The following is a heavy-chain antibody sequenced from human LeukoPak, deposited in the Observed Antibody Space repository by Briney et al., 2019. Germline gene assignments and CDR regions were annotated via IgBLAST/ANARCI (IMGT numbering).Heavy chain of an antibody. CDR1: GGSISSYY. CDR2: IYTSGST. V-gene: IGHV4-4*07. CDR3: ASDLGYGDPFDY. D-gene: IGHD4-17*01. Sequence: SETLSLTCTVSGGSISSYYWSWIRQPAGKGLEWIGRIYTSGSTNYNPSLKSRVTIPVDTSKNQFSLKLSSVTAADTAVYYCASDLGYGDPFDYWGQGTLVTVSS. J-gene: IGHJ4*02.